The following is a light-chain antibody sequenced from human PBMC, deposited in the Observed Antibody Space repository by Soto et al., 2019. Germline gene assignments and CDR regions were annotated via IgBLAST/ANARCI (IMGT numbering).Light chain of an antibody. CDR2: GAS. Sequence: DIQMTQSPSSLSASVGDRVTITCRASRSISNYLNWYQQKTGKAPKVLIYGASTLQSGVPSRFSGSGSGTEFTLTINSLQPEDFATYYCQQSFNTPVTFGQGTRLEI. CDR1: RSISNY. V-gene: IGKV1-39*01. J-gene: IGKJ5*01. CDR3: QQSFNTPVT.